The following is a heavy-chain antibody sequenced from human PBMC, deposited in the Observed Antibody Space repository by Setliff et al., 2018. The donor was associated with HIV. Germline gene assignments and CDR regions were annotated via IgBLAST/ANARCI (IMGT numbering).Heavy chain of an antibody. CDR3: ARQSITIFGVVISGFDP. CDR2: IYTSGST. D-gene: IGHD3-3*01. CDR1: GGSVSSGSYY. Sequence: SETLSLTCTVSGGSVSSGSYYWSWIRQPAGKGLEWIGRIYTSGSTYYNPSLKSRVTISVDMSKNQVSLRLTSVTAADTAVYYCARQSITIFGVVISGFDPWGQGTLVTVSS. J-gene: IGHJ5*02. V-gene: IGHV4-61*02.